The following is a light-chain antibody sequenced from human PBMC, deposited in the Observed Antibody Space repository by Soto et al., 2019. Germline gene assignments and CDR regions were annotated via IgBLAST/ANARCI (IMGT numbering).Light chain of an antibody. J-gene: IGKJ1*01. V-gene: IGKV2-30*01. CDR3: MQGAHWPWT. CDR1: QSLVYTDGDTH. CDR2: RVS. Sequence: EGVLTQYALSLPVSLGQPASLSCRSSQSLVYTDGDTHLTWFQQRPGQPPRRLIYRVSKRDSGVPDRFSGSGSGTDFTLTISSLQAEDAAIYYCMQGAHWPWTFGQVTKVAI.